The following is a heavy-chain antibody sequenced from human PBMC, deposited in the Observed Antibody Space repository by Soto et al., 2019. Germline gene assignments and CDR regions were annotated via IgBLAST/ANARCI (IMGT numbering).Heavy chain of an antibody. CDR1: GGSFSSGDYY. CDR2: IYSSGST. Sequence: QVQMQESGPGQVKPSQTLSLTCTVSGGSFSSGDYYWSWIRQHPGKGLEWIGYIYSSGSTYYNPSLKSRVTISVDTSKKQFSLELSSVTAADTAVYYCASGTGNWNFWYYFDYWGQGTLVTVSS. CDR3: ASGTGNWNFWYYFDY. D-gene: IGHD1-7*01. J-gene: IGHJ4*02. V-gene: IGHV4-31*03.